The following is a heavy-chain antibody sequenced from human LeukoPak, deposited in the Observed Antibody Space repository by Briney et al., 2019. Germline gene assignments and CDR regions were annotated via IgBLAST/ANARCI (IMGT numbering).Heavy chain of an antibody. Sequence: ASVKVSCKASGYTFTGYAISWVRQAPGQGLEWMGWVSAYNGATNYGQSFQDRVTMTTDTPTTTAYMELRSLRSDDTAVYYCARVDLYYDSGYTQAANDYWGQGTLVTVSS. V-gene: IGHV1-18*01. D-gene: IGHD3-22*01. CDR1: GYTFTGYA. CDR2: VSAYNGAT. CDR3: ARVDLYYDSGYTQAANDY. J-gene: IGHJ4*02.